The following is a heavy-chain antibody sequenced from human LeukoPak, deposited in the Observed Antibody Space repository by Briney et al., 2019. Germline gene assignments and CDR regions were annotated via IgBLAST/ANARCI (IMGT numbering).Heavy chain of an antibody. CDR1: GFIFNTYS. Sequence: GGSLRLSCAASGFIFNTYSMTWVRQAPGKGLEWVSTLTGGGSTIFYADSVEGRFTISRDSSANTLYLQMNSLRVEDTAVYYCVKEMGTPGDYWGQGTLVTVSS. D-gene: IGHD7-27*01. CDR3: VKEMGTPGDY. V-gene: IGHV3-23*01. J-gene: IGHJ4*02. CDR2: LTGGGSTI.